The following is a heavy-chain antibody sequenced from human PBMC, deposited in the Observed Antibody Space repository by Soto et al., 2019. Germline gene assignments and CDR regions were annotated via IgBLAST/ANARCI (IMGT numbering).Heavy chain of an antibody. CDR2: IFHSGST. J-gene: IGHJ5*02. Sequence: SETLSLTCAVSGGSISTGGSSWCWIRQPPGKGLEWIGYIFHSGSTYYRSSLKSRVIISLDRSKNQFSLKLNSVTAADTAVYFCVRVGSTWFSTWLDPWGQGTLVTVFS. V-gene: IGHV4-30-2*01. CDR3: VRVGSTWFSTWLDP. CDR1: GGSISTGGSS. D-gene: IGHD6-13*01.